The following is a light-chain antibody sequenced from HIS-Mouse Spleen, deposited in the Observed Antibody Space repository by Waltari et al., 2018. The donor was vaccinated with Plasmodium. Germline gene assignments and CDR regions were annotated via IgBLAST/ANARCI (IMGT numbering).Light chain of an antibody. V-gene: IGLV5-45*03. CDR1: SRINVGTYR. Sequence: QAVLTQPSSLSASPGASASLTCTLRSRINVGTYRIYWYQQKPGSPPQYLLRYKSDSDKQQGSGVPSRCSGSKDASANAGILLISGLQSEDEADYYCMIWHSSAWVFGGGTKLTVL. J-gene: IGLJ3*02. CDR3: MIWHSSAWV. CDR2: YKSDSDK.